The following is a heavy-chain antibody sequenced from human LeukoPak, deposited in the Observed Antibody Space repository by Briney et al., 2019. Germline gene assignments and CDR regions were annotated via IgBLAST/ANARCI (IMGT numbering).Heavy chain of an antibody. Sequence: PGGSLRLSCAASGFTFSSYSMNWVRQAPGKGLEWVSPISSSSSYIYYADSVKGRFTISRDNAKNSLYLQMNSLRAEDTAVYYCARDGGVGRIAVAGTFDYWGQGTLVTVSS. D-gene: IGHD6-19*01. CDR2: ISSSSSYI. V-gene: IGHV3-21*01. CDR1: GFTFSSYS. J-gene: IGHJ4*02. CDR3: ARDGGVGRIAVAGTFDY.